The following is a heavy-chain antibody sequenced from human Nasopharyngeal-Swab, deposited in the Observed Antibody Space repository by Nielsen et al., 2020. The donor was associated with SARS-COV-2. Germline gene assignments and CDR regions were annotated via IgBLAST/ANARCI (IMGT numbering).Heavy chain of an antibody. J-gene: IGHJ3*02. V-gene: IGHV3-23*01. CDR1: GFTFSSYA. CDR2: INYNSGIT. D-gene: IGHD6-19*01. CDR3: AKGMDSSGFHGFDI. Sequence: GEALKISCTASGFTFSSYAMNWGRQAPGKGLEWVSTINYNSGITYSADSVRGRFTIFRDNSENTLFLQMNSLMAEDTAMYFCAKGMDSSGFHGFDIWGQGTMVTVSS.